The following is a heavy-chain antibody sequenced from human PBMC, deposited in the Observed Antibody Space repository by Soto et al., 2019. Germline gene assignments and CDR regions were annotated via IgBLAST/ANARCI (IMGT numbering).Heavy chain of an antibody. D-gene: IGHD6-6*01. CDR1: GFTFSSYG. Sequence: GGSLRLSCAASGFTFSSYGMHWVRQAPGKGLEWVAVISYDGSNKYYADSVKGRFTISRDNSKNTLYLQMNSLRAEDTAVYYCAKDEAARGYYYYYGMDVWGQGTTVTVSS. V-gene: IGHV3-30*18. CDR2: ISYDGSNK. J-gene: IGHJ6*02. CDR3: AKDEAARGYYYYYGMDV.